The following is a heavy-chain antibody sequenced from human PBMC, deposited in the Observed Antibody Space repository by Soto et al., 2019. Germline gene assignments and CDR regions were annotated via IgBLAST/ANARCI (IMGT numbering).Heavy chain of an antibody. Sequence: ASVKVSCKASGYTFTSYDINWVRQATGQGLEWMGWINPNSGGTNYAQKFQGWVTMTRDTSISTAYMELSRLRSDDTAVYYCARSKGTDAFEIWGQGTMVTVSS. CDR3: ARSKGTDAFEI. J-gene: IGHJ3*02. V-gene: IGHV1-2*04. D-gene: IGHD1-1*01. CDR2: INPNSGGT. CDR1: GYTFTSYD.